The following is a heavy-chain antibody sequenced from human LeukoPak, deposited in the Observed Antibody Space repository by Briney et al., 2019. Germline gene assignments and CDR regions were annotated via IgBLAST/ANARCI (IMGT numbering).Heavy chain of an antibody. CDR1: GFTFSSYA. J-gene: IGHJ4*02. CDR3: AKDSRIVPAATEFDY. V-gene: IGHV3-23*01. Sequence: RGSLRLSCAASGFTFSSYAMSWVRQTPGMRLEWVSAITDSGDGTYYADSVKGRFTISRDNSKNTLYLQMNSLRAEDTAVYYCAKDSRIVPAATEFDYWGQGTLVTVSS. D-gene: IGHD2-2*01. CDR2: ITDSGDGT.